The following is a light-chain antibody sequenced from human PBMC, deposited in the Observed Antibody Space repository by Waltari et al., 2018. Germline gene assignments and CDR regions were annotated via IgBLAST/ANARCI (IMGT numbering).Light chain of an antibody. J-gene: IGKJ1*01. CDR1: QSVSRA. CDR2: GAS. Sequence: EIVLTQSPATLSLSLGARATSSCRASQSVSRALAWYQQKPGQAPRLLIYGASTRATGIPDRFSGSGSGTDFSLTISRLEPDDFAAYYCQHYLRLPVTFGQGTTVEI. V-gene: IGKV3-20*01. CDR3: QHYLRLPVT.